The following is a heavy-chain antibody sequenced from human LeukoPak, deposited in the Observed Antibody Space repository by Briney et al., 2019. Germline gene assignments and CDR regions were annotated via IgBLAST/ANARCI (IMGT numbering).Heavy chain of an antibody. CDR3: ARWGCSGGGCYYYFYYGMDV. D-gene: IGHD2-15*01. CDR1: GDSLSSSTYH. CDR2: MSYSGST. Sequence: PSETLSLTCTVSGDSLSSSTYHWGWIRQPPGKGLEWIATMSYSGSTYYNPSLKSRVTMSVDTSKNQFSLEVNSVTAADTAVYYCARWGCSGGGCYYYFYYGMDVWGQGTTVTVSS. J-gene: IGHJ6*02. V-gene: IGHV4-39*01.